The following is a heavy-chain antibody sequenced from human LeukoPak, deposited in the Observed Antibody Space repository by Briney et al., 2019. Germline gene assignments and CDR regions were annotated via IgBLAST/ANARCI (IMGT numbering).Heavy chain of an antibody. Sequence: SQTLSLTCAISGDSVSSNSAAWNWIRQSPSRGLEWLGRTYFRSKWHNDYAVSVKSRVTINPDTSKNHFSLQLNSVTPEDTAVYYCAREGLVRYYFDYWGQGTLVTVSS. CDR2: TYFRSKWHN. J-gene: IGHJ4*02. CDR3: AREGLVRYYFDY. D-gene: IGHD3-10*01. CDR1: GDSVSSNSAA. V-gene: IGHV6-1*01.